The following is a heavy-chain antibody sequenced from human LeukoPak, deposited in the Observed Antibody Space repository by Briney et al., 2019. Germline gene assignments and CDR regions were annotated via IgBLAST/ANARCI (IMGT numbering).Heavy chain of an antibody. CDR1: GYTFTSYG. Sequence: ASVKVSCKASGYTFTSYGISWVQQAPGQGLEWVGWISAYNGNTNYAQKLQGRVTMTTDTSTSTAYVELRSLRSDDTAVYYCARDRPGKEQWLVYWGQGTLVTVSS. CDR3: ARDRPGKEQWLVY. V-gene: IGHV1-18*04. D-gene: IGHD6-19*01. CDR2: ISAYNGNT. J-gene: IGHJ4*02.